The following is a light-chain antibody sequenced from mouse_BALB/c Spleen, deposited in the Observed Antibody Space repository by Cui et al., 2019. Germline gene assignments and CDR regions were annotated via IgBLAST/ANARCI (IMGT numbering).Light chain of an antibody. Sequence: DLQMTQSPASLSVSVGETVTITCRASENIYSNLAWYQQKPGKSPQLLIYAATNLADGVPSRFSGSGSGTQYSLKINSLQSEDFGSYYCQHFWGTPLTFGAGTKLELK. CDR3: QHFWGTPLT. CDR1: ENIYSN. J-gene: IGKJ5*01. V-gene: IGKV12-46*01. CDR2: AAT.